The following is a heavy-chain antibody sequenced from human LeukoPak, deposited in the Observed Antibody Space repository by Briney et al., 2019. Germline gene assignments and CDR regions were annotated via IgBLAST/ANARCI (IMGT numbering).Heavy chain of an antibody. CDR3: AIGGDSSSSSIDY. CDR2: IYYSGST. D-gene: IGHD6-6*01. CDR1: GGSISSSSYY. J-gene: IGHJ4*02. V-gene: IGHV4-39*01. Sequence: PSETLSLTCTVSGGSISSSSYYWGWIRQPPGKGREWIGSIYYSGSTYYNPSLKSRVTISVDTSKNQFSLKLSSVTAADTAVYYCAIGGDSSSSSIDYWGQGTLVTVSS.